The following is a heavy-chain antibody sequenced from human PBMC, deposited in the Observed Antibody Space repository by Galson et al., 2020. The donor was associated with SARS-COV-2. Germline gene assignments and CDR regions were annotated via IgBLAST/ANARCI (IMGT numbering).Heavy chain of an antibody. CDR3: AKGRLWFVIDDAFDI. V-gene: IGHV3-30*18. CDR2: ISYDGSDK. CDR1: GFTFSSYG. J-gene: IGHJ3*02. Sequence: TGGSLRLSCAASGFTFSSYGMHWVRQAPGKRLEWVATISYDGSDKYYADSVRGRFTISRGNSKNTLYLQMNSLRTEDTAVYYCAKGRLWFVIDDAFDIWGQGTMVIVSS. D-gene: IGHD3-10*01.